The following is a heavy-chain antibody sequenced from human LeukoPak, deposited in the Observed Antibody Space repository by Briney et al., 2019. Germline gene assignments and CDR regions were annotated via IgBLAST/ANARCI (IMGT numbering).Heavy chain of an antibody. CDR2: IWYDGSNK. CDR3: ARDRLGELSLQGYYFDY. D-gene: IGHD3-16*02. J-gene: IGHJ4*02. V-gene: IGHV3-33*01. Sequence: GGSLRLSCAASGFTFSSYGMHWVRHAPGKGLEWVAVIWYDGSNKYYADSVKGRFTISRDNSKNTLYLQMNSLRAEDTAVYYCARDRLGELSLQGYYFDYWGQGTLVTVSS. CDR1: GFTFSSYG.